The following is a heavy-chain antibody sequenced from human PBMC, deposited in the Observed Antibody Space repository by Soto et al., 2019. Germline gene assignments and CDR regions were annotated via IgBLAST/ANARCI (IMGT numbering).Heavy chain of an antibody. CDR2: IYSGGST. V-gene: IGHV3-66*01. Sequence: GGSLRLSCAASGFTVSSNYMSWVRQAPGKGLEWVSVIYSGGSTYYADSVKGRFTISRDNSKNTLYLQMNSLRAEDTAVYYCARDSGYGSGSYSPQNYYYYMDVWGKGTTVTVSS. CDR1: GFTVSSNY. J-gene: IGHJ6*03. D-gene: IGHD3-10*01. CDR3: ARDSGYGSGSYSPQNYYYYMDV.